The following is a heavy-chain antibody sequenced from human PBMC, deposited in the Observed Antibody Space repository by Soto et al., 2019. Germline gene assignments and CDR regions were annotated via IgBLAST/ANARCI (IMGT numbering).Heavy chain of an antibody. Sequence: GESLKISCKGSGYSFTSYWIGWVRQMPGKGLEWMGIIYPGDSDTRYSPSFQGQVTISADKSISTAYLQWSSLKASDTAMYYCARQPYYDFWSGYYRYYGMDVWGQGITVTVSS. CDR3: ARQPYYDFWSGYYRYYGMDV. D-gene: IGHD3-3*01. J-gene: IGHJ6*02. V-gene: IGHV5-51*01. CDR2: IYPGDSDT. CDR1: GYSFTSYW.